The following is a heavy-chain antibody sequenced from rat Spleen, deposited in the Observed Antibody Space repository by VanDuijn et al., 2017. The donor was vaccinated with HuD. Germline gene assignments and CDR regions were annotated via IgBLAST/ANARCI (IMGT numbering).Heavy chain of an antibody. CDR1: GFTFSYYG. D-gene: IGHD1-1*01. Sequence: EVQLVESGGDLVQPGRSLKLSCTASGFTFSYYGMAWVRQAPTKGLEWVATISYDGGTTYYRDSVKGRFTISRDNAKSTLYLQMDSLRSEDTATYFCTRRLYYSGSYFDYWGQGVMVTVSS. CDR3: TRRLYYSGSYFDY. J-gene: IGHJ2*01. CDR2: ISYDGGTT. V-gene: IGHV5-29*01.